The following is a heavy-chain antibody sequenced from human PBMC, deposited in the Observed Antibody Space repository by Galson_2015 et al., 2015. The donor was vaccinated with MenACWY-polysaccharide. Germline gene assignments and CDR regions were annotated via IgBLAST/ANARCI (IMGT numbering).Heavy chain of an antibody. CDR3: ARDPRQSLNLRSYWFFDL. CDR1: GFTFSDHS. V-gene: IGHV3-69-1*01. J-gene: IGHJ2*01. CDR2: ISSTDLK. D-gene: IGHD5/OR15-5a*01. Sequence: SLRLSCAASGFTFSDHSVHWVRQAPGKGLEWVSFISSTDLKDYADSVRGRFTISRDNAKNSLFLQMDSLRGEDTALYFCARDPRQSLNLRSYWFFDLWGRGTLVTVSS.